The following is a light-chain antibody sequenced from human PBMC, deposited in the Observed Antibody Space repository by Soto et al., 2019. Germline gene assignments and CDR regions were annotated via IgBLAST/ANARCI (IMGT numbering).Light chain of an antibody. J-gene: IGKJ1*01. CDR1: QNIYSW. V-gene: IGKV1-5*01. CDR3: HHYSGPWT. CDR2: GAS. Sequence: DLQMSQSPSTVSVSVGDNVNITCRASQNIYSWLAWYRQQPGKAPELLMYGASTLERGVPSRFRGSGSGTEFTLTITGLQPEDFGSYFCHHYSGPWTFGQGTKVEIK.